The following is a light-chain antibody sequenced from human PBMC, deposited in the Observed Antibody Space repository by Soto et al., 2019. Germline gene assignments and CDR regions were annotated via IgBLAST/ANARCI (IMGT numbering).Light chain of an antibody. J-gene: IGLJ2*01. V-gene: IGLV7-46*01. CDR2: DTH. Sequence: QAVVTQEPSLTVSPGGTVTLTCGSSTGPVTSGHTPYWFQQKPGQAPRTLIYDTHNKHSWTPARFSGSVLGGKAALTISGAQPEDEADYYCLLAYNGAYVVFGGGTKLTVL. CDR1: TGPVTSGHT. CDR3: LLAYNGAYVV.